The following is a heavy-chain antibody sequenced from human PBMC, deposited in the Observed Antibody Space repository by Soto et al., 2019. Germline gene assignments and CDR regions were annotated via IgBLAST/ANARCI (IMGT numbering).Heavy chain of an antibody. CDR2: IIPIFGTA. J-gene: IGHJ4*02. V-gene: IGHV1-69*01. CDR3: ARETHPYYYDSSGYYTFDY. Sequence: QVQLVQSGAEVKKPGSSVKVSCKASGGTFSSYAISWVRQAPGQGLAWMGGIIPIFGTANYAQKFQGRVTITADESTSTAYRELSSLRSEDTAVYYCARETHPYYYDSSGYYTFDYWGQGTLVTVSS. CDR1: GGTFSSYA. D-gene: IGHD3-22*01.